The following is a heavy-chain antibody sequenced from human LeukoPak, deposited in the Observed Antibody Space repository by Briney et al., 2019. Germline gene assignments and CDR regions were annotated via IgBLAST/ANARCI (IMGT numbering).Heavy chain of an antibody. V-gene: IGHV1-18*01. J-gene: IGHJ4*02. D-gene: IGHD3-16*02. CDR1: GYTFTSYG. Sequence: GASVKVSCKASGYTFTSYGISWVRQAPGQGLEWMGWISAYNGNTNYAQKLQGRVTMTTDTSTSTAYMELRSLRSGDTAVYYCARAEGFFYDYVWGSYRYSPHYFDYWGQGTLVTVSS. CDR2: ISAYNGNT. CDR3: ARAEGFFYDYVWGSYRYSPHYFDY.